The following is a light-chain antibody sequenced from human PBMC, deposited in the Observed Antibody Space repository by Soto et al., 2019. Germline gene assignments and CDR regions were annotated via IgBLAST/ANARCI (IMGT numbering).Light chain of an antibody. V-gene: IGKV3-15*01. CDR2: GAS. J-gene: IGKJ1*01. CDR3: QHYHSWPPGT. CDR1: QSVSRS. Sequence: EIVMTQSPATLSVSPGERVTLSCRASQSVSRSLAWYQQKPGQAPRLLIFGASTRATGIPARFSGSGSGTECLLTISSVQAEDFALYFCQHYHSWPPGTFGQGTKVEIK.